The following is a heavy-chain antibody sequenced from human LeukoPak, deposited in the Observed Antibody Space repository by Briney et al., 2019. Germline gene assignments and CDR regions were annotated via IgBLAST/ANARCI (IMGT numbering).Heavy chain of an antibody. V-gene: IGHV3-53*01. J-gene: IGHJ4*02. Sequence: GGSLRLSCAASGFTVSSNYMSWVRQAPGKGLEWVSVIYSGGSTYYADSVKGRFTISRDNSKNTLYLQMNSLRAEDTAVYYCARDGGIAVAGYYFDYWGQGTLVTVSS. CDR1: GFTVSSNY. D-gene: IGHD6-19*01. CDR2: IYSGGST. CDR3: ARDGGIAVAGYYFDY.